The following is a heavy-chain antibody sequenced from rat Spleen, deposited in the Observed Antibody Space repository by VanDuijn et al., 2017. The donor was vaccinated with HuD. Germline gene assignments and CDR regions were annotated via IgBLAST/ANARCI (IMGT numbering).Heavy chain of an antibody. CDR2: ISPSGGTS. J-gene: IGHJ2*01. Sequence: EVQLVESGGGLVQPGRSLKLSCAASGFTFSNYYMAWVRQAPTKGLEWVASISPSGGTSYYPDSVMGRFTISRDNAKSTLYLQMDSLRSEDTATYYCARGNYDYFDYWGQGVMVTVSS. CDR1: GFTFSNYY. CDR3: ARGNYDYFDY. D-gene: IGHD1-11*01. V-gene: IGHV5-25*01.